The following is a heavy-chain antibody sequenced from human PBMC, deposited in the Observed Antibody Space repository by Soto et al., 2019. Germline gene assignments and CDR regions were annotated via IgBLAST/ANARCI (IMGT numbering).Heavy chain of an antibody. D-gene: IGHD3-3*01. V-gene: IGHV4-39*01. J-gene: IGHJ4*02. Sequence: QLHLQESGPGLVKPSETLSLTCSVSGGSISSGDYYWGWIRQPPGEGLEWIAIIYYSGNTYYNPSLRCRVTISVDTSKNQFSLKLTSVTAADTAVYYCARHVPHYDFLDYWGQGTLVIVSS. CDR1: GGSISSGDYY. CDR2: IYYSGNT. CDR3: ARHVPHYDFLDY.